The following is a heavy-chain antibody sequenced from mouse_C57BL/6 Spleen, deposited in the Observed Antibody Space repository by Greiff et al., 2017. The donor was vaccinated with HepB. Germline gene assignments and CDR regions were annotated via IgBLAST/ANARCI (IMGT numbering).Heavy chain of an antibody. Sequence: VQLQQSGAELVKPGASVKLSCKASGYTFTSYWMHWVKQRPGQGLEWIGYINPSSGYTKYNQKFKDKATLTAEKSSSTAYMQLNSLTYEDSAVFYYARNDGYYEAFDYWGQGTTLTVSS. CDR2: INPSSGYT. V-gene: IGHV1-7*01. J-gene: IGHJ2*01. CDR3: ARNDGYYEAFDY. D-gene: IGHD2-3*01. CDR1: GYTFTSYW.